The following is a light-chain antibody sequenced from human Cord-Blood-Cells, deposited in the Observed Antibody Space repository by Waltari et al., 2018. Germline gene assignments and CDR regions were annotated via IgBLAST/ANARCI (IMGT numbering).Light chain of an antibody. V-gene: IGLV1-51*02. J-gene: IGLJ1*01. CDR2: ENN. Sequence: QSVLTQPPSVSAAPGQKVTISCSGSSSTFGNNYLSWYQQLPGKAPKLLIYENNKRPSGIPDRFSGSKSGTSATLGITGLQTGDEADYYCGTWDSSLSAYVFGTGTKVTVL. CDR1: SSTFGNNY. CDR3: GTWDSSLSAYV.